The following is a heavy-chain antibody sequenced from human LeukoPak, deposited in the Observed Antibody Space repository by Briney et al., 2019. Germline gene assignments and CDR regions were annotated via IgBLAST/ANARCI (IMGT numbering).Heavy chain of an antibody. CDR1: GLILSSCA. Sequence: GGSLRLSCAASGLILSSCAMSWGREAPGPGVGWVSAMRGSCGRAYHVDPVQGRSTMSRDNSKNTLYLQMNRLRAEHTAVYYCARGMGYERSGYYYRAFYYSGAGALWTVSS. D-gene: IGHD3-22*01. CDR2: MRGSCGRA. J-gene: IGHJ4*02. V-gene: IGHV3-23*01. CDR3: ARGMGYERSGYYYRAFYY.